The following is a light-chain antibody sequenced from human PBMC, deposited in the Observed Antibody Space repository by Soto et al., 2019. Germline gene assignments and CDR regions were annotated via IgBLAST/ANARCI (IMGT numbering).Light chain of an antibody. CDR1: SSDIGGYDF. CDR3: SSYTSSNTVV. CDR2: DVT. V-gene: IGLV2-14*03. J-gene: IGLJ2*01. Sequence: QSALTQPASVSGSPGQSITISCTGTSSDIGGYDFVSWYLHHPGKGPKLIIYDVTYRPPGVSNRFSGSKSGHTASLTISGLQAEDEAHYYCSSYTSSNTVVFGGGTKVTVL.